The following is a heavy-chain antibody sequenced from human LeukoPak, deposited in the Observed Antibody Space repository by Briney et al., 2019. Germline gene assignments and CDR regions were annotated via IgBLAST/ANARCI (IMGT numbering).Heavy chain of an antibody. J-gene: IGHJ3*02. Sequence: GGSLRLSCAASGFTFSSYAMHWVRQAPGKGLEWVAVISYDGSNKYYADSVKGRFTISRDNSKNTLYLQMNSLRAEDTAVYYCAKDLKVTYYDILTQHAFDIWGQGTMVTVSS. CDR1: GFTFSSYA. D-gene: IGHD3-9*01. CDR3: AKDLKVTYYDILTQHAFDI. V-gene: IGHV3-30-3*01. CDR2: ISYDGSNK.